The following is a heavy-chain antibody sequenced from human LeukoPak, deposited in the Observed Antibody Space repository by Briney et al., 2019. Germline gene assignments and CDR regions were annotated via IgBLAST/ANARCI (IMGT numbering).Heavy chain of an antibody. D-gene: IGHD4-23*01. CDR1: GFTFSSYG. V-gene: IGHV3-48*01. Sequence: GGSLRLSCAASGFTFSSYGMGWVRQAPGKGLEWISYISSSGTTIYYADSVKGRFTISRDNAKNSLSLQMNGLRADDTAVYYCARDFGSGRRWFDYWGRGTLVTVSS. CDR3: ARDFGSGRRWFDY. CDR2: ISSSGTTI. J-gene: IGHJ4*02.